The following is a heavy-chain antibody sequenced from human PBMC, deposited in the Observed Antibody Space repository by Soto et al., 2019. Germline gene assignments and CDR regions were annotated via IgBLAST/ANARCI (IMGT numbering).Heavy chain of an antibody. CDR3: ARGRPGIAVPEGGMDV. Sequence: GASVKVSCKASGYTFTTYDISWVRQAPGQGLEWMGRISTYNGNTNYPQSLQGRLTMTTDTSTTTAYMELRSLRSDDTAVYYCARGRPGIAVPEGGMDVWGQGTTVTVSS. CDR1: GYTFTTYD. V-gene: IGHV1-18*01. D-gene: IGHD6-19*01. J-gene: IGHJ6*02. CDR2: ISTYNGNT.